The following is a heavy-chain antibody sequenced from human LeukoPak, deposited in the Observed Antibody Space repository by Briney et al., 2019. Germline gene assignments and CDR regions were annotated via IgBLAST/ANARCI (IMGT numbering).Heavy chain of an antibody. J-gene: IGHJ4*02. D-gene: IGHD2-2*01. CDR3: AETEDIVVVPAAGPWGY. Sequence: PSETLSLTSTVSGGSISSSSYYWGWIRQPPGKGPEWIGSIYYSGSTYYNPSLKSRVTISVDTSKNQFSLKLSSVTAADTAVYYCAETEDIVVVPAAGPWGYWGQGTLVTVSS. V-gene: IGHV4-39*07. CDR2: IYYSGST. CDR1: GGSISSSSYY.